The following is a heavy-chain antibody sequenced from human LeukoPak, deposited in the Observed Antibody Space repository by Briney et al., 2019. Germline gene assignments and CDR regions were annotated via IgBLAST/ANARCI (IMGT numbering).Heavy chain of an antibody. CDR1: GGTISSWTYY. CDR3: ARAPYLEWLLFYFDY. D-gene: IGHD3-3*01. V-gene: IGHV4-39*01. J-gene: IGHJ4*02. Sequence: PSETLSLTCTVSGGTISSWTYYWGWIRQPPGKGLEWIGTINYGGTSYYNPSLRSRVTISVDTSKTQFSLNLNSVTAADTAVYYCARAPYLEWLLFYFDYWGQGTLVTVSS. CDR2: INYGGTS.